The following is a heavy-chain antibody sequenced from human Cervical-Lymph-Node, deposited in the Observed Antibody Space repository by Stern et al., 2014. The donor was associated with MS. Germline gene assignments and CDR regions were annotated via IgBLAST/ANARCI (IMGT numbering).Heavy chain of an antibody. CDR1: GYTFDYY. J-gene: IGHJ1*01. D-gene: IGHD2-21*02. CDR3: ARDGVVVTDDAEYFQH. CDR2: ISPRYGST. V-gene: IGHV1-46*02. Sequence: VQLVESGAEVKNPGASVKLSCKASGYTFDYYMHWVRQAPGQGLAWVGTISPRYGSTSSAQNFQGRVTMTRDTSTNTFYMELTSLRSEDTAVYYCARDGVVVTDDAEYFQHWGQGTLVTVSS.